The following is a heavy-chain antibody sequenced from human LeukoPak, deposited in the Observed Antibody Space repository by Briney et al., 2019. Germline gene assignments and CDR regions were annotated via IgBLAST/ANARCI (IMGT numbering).Heavy chain of an antibody. CDR3: ARVPGIAAAGGGWFDP. CDR2: INPNSGGT. CDR1: GYTFTGYY. V-gene: IGHV1-2*02. J-gene: IGHJ5*02. D-gene: IGHD6-13*01. Sequence: ASVKVSCKASGYTFTGYYMHWVRQAPGQGLEWMGWINPNSGGTNYAQKFQGRVTMTRDTSISTAYMELSRLRSDDTAVYYCARVPGIAAAGGGWFDPWGRGTLVTVSS.